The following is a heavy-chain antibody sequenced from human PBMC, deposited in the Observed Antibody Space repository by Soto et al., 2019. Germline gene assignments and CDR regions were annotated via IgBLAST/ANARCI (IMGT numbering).Heavy chain of an antibody. J-gene: IGHJ6*03. CDR2: ISGGNGNT. Sequence: ASVKVSCKDSGYSFTNYPMHWVRQAPGQGPEWMGWISGGNGNTKYSQQFQGRVTITRDTSASTAYMELSSLRSEDTAVYYCARGSGGTYMDVWGKGTTVTVSS. CDR3: ARGSGGTYMDV. CDR1: GYSFTNYP. V-gene: IGHV1-3*01. D-gene: IGHD2-15*01.